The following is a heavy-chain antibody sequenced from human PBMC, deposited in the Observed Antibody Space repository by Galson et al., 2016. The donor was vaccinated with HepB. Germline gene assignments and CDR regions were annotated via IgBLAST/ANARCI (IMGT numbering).Heavy chain of an antibody. D-gene: IGHD4-11*01. CDR3: FDP. Sequence: SVKVSCKASGYTFIKYYIHWVRQAPGQGLEWMGIINPSGGSTNYAQKFQGRVTMTRDTSTSKDTAVYYCARDTDDYSNYWFDPWGQGTPVTVSS. V-gene: IGHV1-46*01. J-gene: IGHJ5*02. CDR2: INPSGGST. CDR1: GYTFIKYY.